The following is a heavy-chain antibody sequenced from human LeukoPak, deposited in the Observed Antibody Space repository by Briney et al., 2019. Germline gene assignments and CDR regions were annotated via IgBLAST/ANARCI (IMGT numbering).Heavy chain of an antibody. CDR3: ARDSAAGVDY. D-gene: IGHD6-13*01. CDR1: GYTFTSYG. V-gene: IGHV1-46*01. Sequence: ASVKVSCKASGYTFTSYGISWVRQAPGQGLEWMGIINPSGGSTSYAQKFQGRVTMTRDTSTSTVYMELSSLRSEDTAVYYCARDSAAGVDYWGQGTLVTVSS. J-gene: IGHJ4*02. CDR2: INPSGGST.